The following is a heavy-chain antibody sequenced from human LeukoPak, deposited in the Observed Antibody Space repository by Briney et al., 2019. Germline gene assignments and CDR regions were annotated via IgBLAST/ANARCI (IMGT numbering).Heavy chain of an antibody. CDR3: ARDIEFST. CDR1: GFTFSDSA. D-gene: IGHD3-3*02. V-gene: IGHV3-23*01. J-gene: IGHJ3*01. Sequence: TGGSLRLSCAASGFTFSDSAMNWVRQAPGKGLEWVSLISFSGGNTYYADSMKGRFTISRDNYKDTLYLQMNSLRAEDTAMYYCARDIEFSTWGLGTMVTISS. CDR2: ISFSGGNT.